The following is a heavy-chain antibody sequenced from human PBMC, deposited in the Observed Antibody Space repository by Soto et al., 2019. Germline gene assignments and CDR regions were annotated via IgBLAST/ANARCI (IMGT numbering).Heavy chain of an antibody. CDR3: ARIVGVTHFYSYYGMDV. V-gene: IGHV4-34*01. D-gene: IGHD1-26*01. CDR1: GVSFSGYY. Sequence: SETLSLTCAVYGVSFSGYYWSWIRQPPGKGLEWIGEINHSGSINYNPSLKSRVSISVDTSKNQFSLKLSSLTAADTAVYYCARIVGVTHFYSYYGMDVWGQGTTVTVSS. CDR2: INHSGSI. J-gene: IGHJ6*02.